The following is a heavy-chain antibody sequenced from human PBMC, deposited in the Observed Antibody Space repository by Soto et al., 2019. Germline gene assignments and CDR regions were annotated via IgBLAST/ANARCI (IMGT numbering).Heavy chain of an antibody. J-gene: IGHJ2*01. V-gene: IGHV3-23*01. CDR1: GFTFSSYA. CDR2: IGGDGGST. Sequence: EVQLLESGGGLVQPGGSLRLSCAASGFTFSSYAMNWVRQAPGKGLEWVSLIGGDGGSTYYADSVRGRITISRDNSKNTLYVQLSSVRAEDTDIYCCAKAYSSIWSHRYFDLWGLGTLVTVSS. D-gene: IGHD6-13*01. CDR3: AKAYSSIWSHRYFDL.